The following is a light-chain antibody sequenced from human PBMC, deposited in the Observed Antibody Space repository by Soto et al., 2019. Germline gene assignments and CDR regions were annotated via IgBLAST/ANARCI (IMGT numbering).Light chain of an antibody. Sequence: NFMLTQPHSVSESPGKTVTISCTRSSGDINSNYVKWYQQRPGSAPTIVIYEDNQRPSGVPDRFSGSIDSSSKSASLIISGLQIGDEADYYCQSHDSNNNWVFGGGTKVTVL. CDR1: SGDINSNY. J-gene: IGLJ3*02. CDR3: QSHDSNNNWV. V-gene: IGLV6-57*04. CDR2: EDN.